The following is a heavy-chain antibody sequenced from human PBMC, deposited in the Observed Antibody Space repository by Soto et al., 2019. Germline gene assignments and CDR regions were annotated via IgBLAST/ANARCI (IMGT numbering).Heavy chain of an antibody. CDR3: AKDFKGIRYYEFWSEIYYYYGMDV. D-gene: IGHD3-3*01. V-gene: IGHV3-30*18. J-gene: IGHJ6*02. Sequence: RLSCAASGFTFSSYGMHWVRQAPGKGLEWVAVISYDGSNKYYADSVKGRFTISRDNSKNTLYLQMNSLRAEDMEVYYCAKDFKGIRYYEFWSEIYYYYGMDVWGQGTTVTVSS. CDR2: ISYDGSNK. CDR1: GFTFSSYG.